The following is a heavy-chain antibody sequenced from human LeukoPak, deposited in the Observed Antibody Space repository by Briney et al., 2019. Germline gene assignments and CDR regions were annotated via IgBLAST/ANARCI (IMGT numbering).Heavy chain of an antibody. J-gene: IGHJ6*03. CDR1: GYTFTSCV. CDR3: ARYGIAAAGKGAYYYYYYMDV. V-gene: IGHV1-8*03. CDR2: MNPNSGNT. D-gene: IGHD6-13*01. Sequence: GASVKVSCKASGYTFTSCVINWVRQATGQGLEWMGWMNPNSGNTGFAQKFQGRVTITRNTSISTAYMELSSLRSEDTAVYYCARYGIAAAGKGAYYYYYYMDVWGKGTTVTVSS.